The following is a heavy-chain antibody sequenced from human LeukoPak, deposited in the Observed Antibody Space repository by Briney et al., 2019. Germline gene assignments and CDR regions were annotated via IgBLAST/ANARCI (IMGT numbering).Heavy chain of an antibody. V-gene: IGHV3-15*01. CDR3: TTDQVPYYYGSGSLNSLYYYYYMDV. CDR2: IKSKSGDGTT. CDR1: GFTFSNYW. D-gene: IGHD3-10*01. J-gene: IGHJ6*03. Sequence: GGSLRLSCAASGFTFSNYWLSWVRQAPGKGLEWVGRIKSKSGDGTTDYAAPVKGRFTISRDDSKNTLYLQMNSLKTEDTAVYYCTTDQVPYYYGSGSLNSLYYYYYMDVWGKGTTVTVSS.